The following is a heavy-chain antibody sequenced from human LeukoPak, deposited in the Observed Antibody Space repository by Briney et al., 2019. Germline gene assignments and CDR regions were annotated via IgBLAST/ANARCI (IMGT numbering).Heavy chain of an antibody. CDR3: AKSNGYGLVDI. CDR1: GDSITSYS. V-gene: IGHV4-59*12. D-gene: IGHD3-10*01. J-gene: IGHJ3*02. Sequence: SETLSLTCTVSGDSITSYSWSWIRQPPGKGLEWIGYIYYTGSTHLNPSLKSRVTISVDTSKNQFSLKLSSVTAADTAVYYCAKSNGYGLVDIWGQGTMVTVSS. CDR2: IYYTGST.